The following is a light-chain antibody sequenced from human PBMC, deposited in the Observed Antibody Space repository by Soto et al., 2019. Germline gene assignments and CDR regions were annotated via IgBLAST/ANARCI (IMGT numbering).Light chain of an antibody. CDR3: SSYAGSNSFV. CDR2: EVN. Sequence: QSALTQPPSASGSPGQSVTISCTGTSSDVGAYNYVSWYQQPPGGAPKLVIFEVNKRPSGVPDRFSGSKSGNTASLTVSGLQTEDEADYYCSSYAGSNSFVFGTGTKVTVL. CDR1: SSDVGAYNY. V-gene: IGLV2-8*01. J-gene: IGLJ1*01.